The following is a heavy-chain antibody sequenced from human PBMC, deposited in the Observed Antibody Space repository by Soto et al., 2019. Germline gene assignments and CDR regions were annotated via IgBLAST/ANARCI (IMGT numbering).Heavy chain of an antibody. V-gene: IGHV3-30*18. CDR2: IASDGKDK. D-gene: IGHD6-13*01. J-gene: IGHJ4*02. Sequence: QVQLVESGGGVVQPGRSLKLSCAASGFTFSNYAIHWVRQAPGKGLEWVAVIASDGKDKRYADSVKGRFTISRDNSKNKVYLQMNSLRGEDTAVHYCANDGAIAAADYFFDYWGQGSLVTVSS. CDR3: ANDGAIAAADYFFDY. CDR1: GFTFSNYA.